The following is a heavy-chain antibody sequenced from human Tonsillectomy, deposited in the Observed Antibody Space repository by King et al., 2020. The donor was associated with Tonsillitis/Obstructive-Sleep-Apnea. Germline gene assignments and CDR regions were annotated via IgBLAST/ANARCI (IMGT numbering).Heavy chain of an antibody. CDR2: IYFNGIT. Sequence: QLQESGPGLVKPSETLSLTCTVSGDSISTYYWSWIRQPPGRGLEWIGNIYFNGITKYNPSLKSRVAISVDTSKNQFSLQMTSVTAADTAMYYSARGLPALSPYYFYYMDVWGKWHAVTVSS. D-gene: IGHD3-3*02. J-gene: IGHJ6*03. CDR3: ARGLPALSPYYFYYMDV. CDR1: GDSISTYY. V-gene: IGHV4-59*01.